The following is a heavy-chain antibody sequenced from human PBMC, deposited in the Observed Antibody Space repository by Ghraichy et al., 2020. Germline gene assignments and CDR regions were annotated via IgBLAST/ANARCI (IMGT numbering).Heavy chain of an antibody. CDR3: ARELMVYYYYGMDV. CDR1: GFTFSSYW. Sequence: GESLNISCAASGFTFSSYWMHWVRQAPGKGLVWVSRINSDGSSTSYADSVKGRFTISRDNAKNTLYLQMNSLRAEDTAVYYCARELMVYYYYGMDVWGQGTTVTVFS. CDR2: INSDGSST. V-gene: IGHV3-74*01. J-gene: IGHJ6*02. D-gene: IGHD2-8*01.